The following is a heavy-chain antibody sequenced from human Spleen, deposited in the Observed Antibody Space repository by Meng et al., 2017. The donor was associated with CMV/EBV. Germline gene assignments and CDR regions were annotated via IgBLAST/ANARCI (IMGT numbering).Heavy chain of an antibody. D-gene: IGHD6-6*01. CDR3: ARDRGSSSTWFDP. V-gene: IGHV4-4*03. CDR1: GFSLSTAGVG. J-gene: IGHJ5*02. CDR2: INHSGST. Sequence: QESGPSLVKPPPTLTLTCTFSGFSLSTAGVGVAWIRQPPGKGLEWIGEINHSGSTNYNPSLKSRVTISVDTSKNQFSLKLSSVTAADTAVYYCARDRGSSSTWFDPWGQGTLVTVSS.